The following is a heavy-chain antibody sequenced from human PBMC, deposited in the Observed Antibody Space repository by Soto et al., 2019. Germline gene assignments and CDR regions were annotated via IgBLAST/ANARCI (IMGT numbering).Heavy chain of an antibody. V-gene: IGHV5-10-1*01. CDR1: GYSFTSYW. CDR3: ASDIYGSGSYQSYYYYGMDV. J-gene: IGHJ6*02. CDR2: IDPSDSYT. D-gene: IGHD3-10*01. Sequence: GESLKISCMGSGYSFTSYWISWVRQMPGKGLEWMGRIDPSDSYTNYSPSFQGHVTISADKSISTAYLQWSSLKASDTAMYYCASDIYGSGSYQSYYYYGMDVWGQGTTVTVSS.